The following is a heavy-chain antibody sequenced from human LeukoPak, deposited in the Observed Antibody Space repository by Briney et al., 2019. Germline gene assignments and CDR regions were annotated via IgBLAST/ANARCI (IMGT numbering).Heavy chain of an antibody. CDR2: INPSGGST. V-gene: IGHV1-46*01. CDR1: GYTFTSYD. CDR3: ARDVSGSYLGWVDP. J-gene: IGHJ5*02. Sequence: GASVKVSCKASGYTFTSYDINWVRQAPGQGLEWMGIINPSGGSTNYAQKFQGRVTMTRDTSTSTVYMELSSLRSEDTAVYYCARDVSGSYLGWVDPWGQGTLVTVSS. D-gene: IGHD3-16*01.